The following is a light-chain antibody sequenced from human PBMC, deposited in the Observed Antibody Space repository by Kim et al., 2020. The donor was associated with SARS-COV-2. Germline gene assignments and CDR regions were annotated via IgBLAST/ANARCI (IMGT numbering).Light chain of an antibody. J-gene: IGLJ1*01. V-gene: IGLV2-8*01. CDR2: EVN. Sequence: QSVSISCTRTSGDIGAYKYVSWYQQHPGKAPKLMIYEVNRRPSGVPDRFSGSKSGNTASLTVSGLQAEDEADYYCTSYAGSNNLDVFGTGTKVTVL. CDR1: SGDIGAYKY. CDR3: TSYAGSNNLDV.